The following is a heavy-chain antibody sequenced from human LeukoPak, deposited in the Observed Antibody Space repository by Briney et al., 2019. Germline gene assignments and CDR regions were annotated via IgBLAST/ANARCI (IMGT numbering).Heavy chain of an antibody. CDR3: AREGIDSSGYYYSSFDY. CDR1: GYTFTGYY. J-gene: IGHJ4*02. Sequence: ASEKVSCKASGYTFTGYYMHWVRQAPGQGLEWMGRINPNSGGTNYAQKFQGRVTMTRDTSISTAYMELSRLRSDDTAVYYCAREGIDSSGYYYSSFDYWGQGTLVTVSS. V-gene: IGHV1-2*06. CDR2: INPNSGGT. D-gene: IGHD3-22*01.